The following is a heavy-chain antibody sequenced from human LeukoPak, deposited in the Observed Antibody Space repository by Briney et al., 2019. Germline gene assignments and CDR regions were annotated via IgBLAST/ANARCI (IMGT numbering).Heavy chain of an antibody. V-gene: IGHV3-7*01. CDR1: GGSISSSDYY. Sequence: PSETLSLTCTVSGGSISSSDYYWAWIRQPPGKGLEWVANIKQDGSEKDYLDSVKGRFTISRDNTKNSLYLQMNSLRAEDTAVYYCTRDRESGSVVHYYYYMDVWGKGTTVTVSS. D-gene: IGHD1-26*01. CDR2: IKQDGSEK. J-gene: IGHJ6*03. CDR3: TRDRESGSVVHYYYYMDV.